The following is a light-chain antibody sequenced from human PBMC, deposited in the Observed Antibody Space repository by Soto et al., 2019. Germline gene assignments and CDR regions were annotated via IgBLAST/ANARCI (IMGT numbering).Light chain of an antibody. J-gene: IGLJ3*02. Sequence: QSVLTQPASVSGSPGQSITISCTGTSRDVGGYDYVSWYQHHPGKAPKLMIYDVSNGPSGVSNRFSGSKSGNTASLTISGLQAEDEADYYCSSHTSSNTRVFGGGTQLTVL. CDR2: DVS. V-gene: IGLV2-14*03. CDR1: SRDVGGYDY. CDR3: SSHTSSNTRV.